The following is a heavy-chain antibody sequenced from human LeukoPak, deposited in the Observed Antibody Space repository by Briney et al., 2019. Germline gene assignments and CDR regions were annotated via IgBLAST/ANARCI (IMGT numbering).Heavy chain of an antibody. CDR3: ARDGPRGFTMVRGGPTDY. CDR2: ISSSSSTI. V-gene: IGHV3-48*01. Sequence: PGGSLRLSCAASGFTFSSYAMSWVRQAPGKGLEWVSYISSSSSTIYYADSVKGRFTISRDNAKNSLYLQMNSLRAEDTAVYYCARDGPRGFTMVRGGPTDYWGQGTLVTVSS. CDR1: GFTFSSYA. J-gene: IGHJ4*02. D-gene: IGHD3-10*01.